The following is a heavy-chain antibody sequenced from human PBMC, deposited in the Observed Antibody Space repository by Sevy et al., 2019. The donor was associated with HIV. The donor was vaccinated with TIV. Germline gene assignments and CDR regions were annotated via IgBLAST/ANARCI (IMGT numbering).Heavy chain of an antibody. CDR3: AKASWSIAARGLDY. D-gene: IGHD6-6*01. J-gene: IGHJ4*02. Sequence: GGSLRLSCAASGISFSSYGMHWVRQAPGKGLEGVAVISNDGSDKYYADSVKGRFTVSRDNSKNTLYLQMNSLRGEDTAVYYYAKASWSIAARGLDYWGQGTLVTVSS. V-gene: IGHV3-30*18. CDR2: ISNDGSDK. CDR1: GISFSSYG.